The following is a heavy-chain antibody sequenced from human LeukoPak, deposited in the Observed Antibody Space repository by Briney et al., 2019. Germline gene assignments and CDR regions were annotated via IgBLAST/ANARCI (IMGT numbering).Heavy chain of an antibody. V-gene: IGHV3-7*01. CDR3: ARDGVTMVRGVKVLDYYYYYMDV. CDR1: GFTFSSYW. J-gene: IGHJ6*03. CDR2: IKQDGSEK. D-gene: IGHD3-10*01. Sequence: GGSLRLSCAASGFTFSSYWMNWVRQAPGKGLEWVANIKQDGSEKYYVDSVKGRFTISGDNAKNSLYLQMNSLRAEDTAVYYCARDGVTMVRGVKVLDYYYYYMDVWGKGTTVTISS.